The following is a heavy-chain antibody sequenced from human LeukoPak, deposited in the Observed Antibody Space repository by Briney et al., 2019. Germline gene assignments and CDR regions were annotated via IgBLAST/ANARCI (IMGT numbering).Heavy chain of an antibody. CDR3: AKDRPNYYESNGHYYRRNGDY. D-gene: IGHD3-22*01. Sequence: PGGSLRLSCAASGFTFNNYAMSWVRQAPGKGREWVSAISSSGDITFYADSVKGRFTISRDNSRYTLYLQMNSLRAEDAAVYYCAKDRPNYYESNGHYYRRNGDYWGQGTLVTVSS. J-gene: IGHJ4*02. CDR1: GFTFNNYA. V-gene: IGHV3-23*01. CDR2: ISSSGDIT.